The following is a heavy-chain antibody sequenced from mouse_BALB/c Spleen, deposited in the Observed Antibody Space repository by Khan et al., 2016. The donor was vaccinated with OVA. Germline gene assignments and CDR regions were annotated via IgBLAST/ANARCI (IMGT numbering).Heavy chain of an antibody. Sequence: QVQLQQPGAELVRPGASVKLSCKASGYTFTSYWINWVKQRPGQGLEWIGNIYPSDSYTDYNPKFKDKATLTVDKSSSTAYMQLSSPTSEDSAVYYCTRHGSSYDAMDYWGQGTSVTVSS. D-gene: IGHD1-1*01. CDR1: GYTFTSYW. CDR2: IYPSDSYT. J-gene: IGHJ4*01. V-gene: IGHV1-69*02. CDR3: TRHGSSYDAMDY.